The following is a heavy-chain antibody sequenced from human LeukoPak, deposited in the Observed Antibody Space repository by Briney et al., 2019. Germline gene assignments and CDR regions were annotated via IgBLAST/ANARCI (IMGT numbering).Heavy chain of an antibody. J-gene: IGHJ4*02. V-gene: IGHV1-18*01. CDR2: ISAYNGNT. Sequence: ASVKVSCKASGYTFTSYGISWVRQAPGQGLEWMGWISAYNGNTNYAQKLQGRVTMTTDTSTSTAYMELRSLRSDDTAVYYCARDLGGRGIYDYVWGSYRYNFDYWGQGTLVTVSS. D-gene: IGHD3-16*02. CDR3: ARDLGGRGIYDYVWGSYRYNFDY. CDR1: GYTFTSYG.